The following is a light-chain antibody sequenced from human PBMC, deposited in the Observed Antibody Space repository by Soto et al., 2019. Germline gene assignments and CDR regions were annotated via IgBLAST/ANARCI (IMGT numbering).Light chain of an antibody. V-gene: IGKV3-20*01. CDR1: QSVSSSY. CDR3: QQCGSSPT. Sequence: EIVLTPSPGTLSLSPAERATLSCRASQSVSSSYLAWYQQKPGQAPRLLIYGASSRATGIPDRFSGSGSGTDFTLTISRLEPEDFAVYYCQQCGSSPTFGQGTKVDIK. CDR2: GAS. J-gene: IGKJ1*01.